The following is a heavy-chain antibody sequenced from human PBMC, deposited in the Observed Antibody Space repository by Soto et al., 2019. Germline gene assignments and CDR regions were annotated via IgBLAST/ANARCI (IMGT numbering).Heavy chain of an antibody. J-gene: IGHJ4*02. Sequence: PVGSLRLSCAASGFSFSISPMHWVRQAPGKGPEWVALISYDGTNKFYADSVKGRFTISRDNSKSTLYLQVDSLRPEDAAVYYCARDPKTSGGQHWAFNYFDSWGQGTQVTVSS. V-gene: IGHV3-30-3*01. CDR2: ISYDGTNK. CDR3: ARDPKTSGGQHWAFNYFDS. CDR1: GFSFSISP. D-gene: IGHD7-27*01.